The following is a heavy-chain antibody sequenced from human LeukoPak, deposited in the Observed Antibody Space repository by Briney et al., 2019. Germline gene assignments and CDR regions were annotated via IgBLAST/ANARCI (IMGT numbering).Heavy chain of an antibody. Sequence: VGSLRLSCAASGFTFSTYWMHCVRQAPGKGLVWVSRISSDGSIAINADSVEGRFTVSRDNAKNTLYLQMNSLRVEDMAVYYCERADYGGNSDFHYWGQGTLVSVSS. CDR2: ISSDGSIA. CDR1: GFTFSTYW. CDR3: ERADYGGNSDFHY. J-gene: IGHJ4*02. D-gene: IGHD4-23*01. V-gene: IGHV3-74*01.